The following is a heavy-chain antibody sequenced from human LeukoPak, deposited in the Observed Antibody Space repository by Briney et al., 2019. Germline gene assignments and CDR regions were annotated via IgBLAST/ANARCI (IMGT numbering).Heavy chain of an antibody. J-gene: IGHJ4*02. CDR1: GGSFSGYY. D-gene: IGHD3-22*01. CDR3: ARGLGSGSSSYY. V-gene: IGHV4-34*01. CDR2: INHSGST. Sequence: SETLSLTCAVYGGSFSGYYWSWIRQPPGKGLEWIGEINHSGSTNYNPSLKSRVTISVDASKNQFSLKLSSVTAADTAVYYCARGLGSGSSSYYWGQGTLVTVSS.